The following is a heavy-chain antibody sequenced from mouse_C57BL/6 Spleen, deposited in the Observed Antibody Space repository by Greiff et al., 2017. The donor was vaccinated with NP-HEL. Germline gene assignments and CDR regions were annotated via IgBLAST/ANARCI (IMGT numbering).Heavy chain of an antibody. Sequence: QVTLKVSGPGILQPSQTLSLTCSFSGFSLSTFGMGVGWIRQPSGKGLEWLAHIWWDDDKYYNPALKSRLTLSMYTSNNQVFLKIANVDTADTATYYCARIEPLTGTRLDYAMDYWGQGTSVTVSS. V-gene: IGHV8-8*01. J-gene: IGHJ4*01. CDR2: IWWDDDK. D-gene: IGHD4-1*01. CDR3: ARIEPLTGTRLDYAMDY. CDR1: GFSLSTFGMG.